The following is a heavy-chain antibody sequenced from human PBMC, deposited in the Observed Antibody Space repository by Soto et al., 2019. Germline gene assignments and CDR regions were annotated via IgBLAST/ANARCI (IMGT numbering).Heavy chain of an antibody. D-gene: IGHD5-12*01. CDR1: GYTFTSYG. CDR2: ISAYNGNT. Sequence: GPSVKVSCKASGYTFTSYGISWVRQAPGQGLEWMGWISAYNGNTNYAQKLQGRVTMTTDTSTSTAYMELRSLRSDDTAVYYCAREHGYSGYRWGYYYYGMDVWGQGTTVTVSS. CDR3: AREHGYSGYRWGYYYYGMDV. V-gene: IGHV1-18*01. J-gene: IGHJ6*02.